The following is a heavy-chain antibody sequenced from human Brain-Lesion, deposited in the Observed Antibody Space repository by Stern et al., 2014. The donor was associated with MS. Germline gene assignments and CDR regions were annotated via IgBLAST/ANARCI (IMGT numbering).Heavy chain of an antibody. CDR3: AKDRQYLTYFFDH. V-gene: IGHV3-30*18. CDR2: VSYDGSNK. D-gene: IGHD2/OR15-2a*01. CDR1: GFTFGSCA. J-gene: IGHJ5*02. Sequence: VQLVESGGGVVQPGRPLRLSCVASGFTFGSCAMLWVRQAPGKGLEWVAGVSYDGSNKYYADSVKGRFTISRDNSQNTLYMQMSSLRPEDTAVYYCAKDRQYLTYFFDHWGQGSLVTVSS.